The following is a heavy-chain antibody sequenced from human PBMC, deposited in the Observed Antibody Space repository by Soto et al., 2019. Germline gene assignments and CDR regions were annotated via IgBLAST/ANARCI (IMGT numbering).Heavy chain of an antibody. D-gene: IGHD3-9*01. J-gene: IGHJ4*02. Sequence: PSETLSLTCAVYGGSFNSYYWTWIRQPPGKGLEWIGEINHSGSTNYKPSLKSRVTTSVDTSENQFSLKLSSVTAADTAVYYCGRLEGLATISYYFDYWGQGALVTVSS. CDR1: GGSFNSYY. CDR3: GRLEGLATISYYFDY. CDR2: INHSGST. V-gene: IGHV4-34*01.